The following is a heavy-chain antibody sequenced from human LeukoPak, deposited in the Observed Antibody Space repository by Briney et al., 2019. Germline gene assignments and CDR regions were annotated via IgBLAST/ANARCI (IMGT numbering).Heavy chain of an antibody. V-gene: IGHV3-7*01. D-gene: IGHD3-16*02. Sequence: GGSLRLSCAASGFTFSSYWMSWVRQTPGKGLEGVAYIKQDGSERYYVDSAKGRFTISRDNAKNSLSLQMNSLRAEDTAVYYCARDIEALDIWGQGTMVSVSS. CDR1: GFTFSSYW. CDR2: IKQDGSER. J-gene: IGHJ3*02. CDR3: ARDIEALDI.